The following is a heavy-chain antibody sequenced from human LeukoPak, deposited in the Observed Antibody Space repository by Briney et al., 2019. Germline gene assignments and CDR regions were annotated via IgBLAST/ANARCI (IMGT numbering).Heavy chain of an antibody. CDR1: GFTFSSYA. CDR2: ISSTGNNT. Sequence: PGGSLRLSYAASGFTFSSYAMSLVRPAPRKGLELVSAISSTGNNTYYSDSVQGRFTISRANSRHTLYLHMTSLRAQHTAASHCAQRDSSWYSFDYWGQGNLVSVSS. J-gene: IGHJ4*02. D-gene: IGHD6-13*01. V-gene: IGHV3-23*01. CDR3: AQRDSSWYSFDY.